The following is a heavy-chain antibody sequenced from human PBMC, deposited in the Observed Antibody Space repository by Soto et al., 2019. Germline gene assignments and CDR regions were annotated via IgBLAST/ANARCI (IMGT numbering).Heavy chain of an antibody. J-gene: IGHJ6*03. CDR2: ISGSGGST. D-gene: IGHD2-2*01. Sequence: EVQLLESGGGLVQPGGSLRLSCAASGFTFSSYAMSWVRQAPGKGLEWVSAISGSGGSTYYADSVQGRFTISRDNSKNTLYMKTNSLRAEDTAVYYCAKAGDIVVVPAGAGDYYSMDVWGKGTTVTVSS. CDR3: AKAGDIVVVPAGAGDYYSMDV. V-gene: IGHV3-23*01. CDR1: GFTFSSYA.